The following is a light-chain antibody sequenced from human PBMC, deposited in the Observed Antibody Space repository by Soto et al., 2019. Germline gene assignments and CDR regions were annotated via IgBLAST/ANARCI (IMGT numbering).Light chain of an antibody. Sequence: EILLTQSPAIVSLSPGERATLSCRASQSVNNFFAWYQQKPGQAPRLLIYDASYRAPGIPARFSGSGSGTDFTLTISRLEPEDFAVYYCRQYGSSGTFGQGTKVDI. J-gene: IGKJ1*01. CDR1: QSVNNF. CDR2: DAS. CDR3: RQYGSSGT. V-gene: IGKV3-11*01.